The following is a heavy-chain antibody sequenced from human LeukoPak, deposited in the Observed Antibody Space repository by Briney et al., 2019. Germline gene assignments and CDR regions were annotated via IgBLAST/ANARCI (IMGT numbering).Heavy chain of an antibody. J-gene: IGHJ4*02. CDR3: ARAGATRYFDY. V-gene: IGHV1-69*04. CDR1: GGTSSSYA. D-gene: IGHD2-15*01. CDR2: IIPILGIA. Sequence: GSSVKVSCKASGGTSSSYAISWVRQAPGQGLEWMGRIIPILGIANYAQKFQGRVTITADKSTSTAYMELSSLRSEDTAVYYCARAGATRYFDYWGQGTLVTVSS.